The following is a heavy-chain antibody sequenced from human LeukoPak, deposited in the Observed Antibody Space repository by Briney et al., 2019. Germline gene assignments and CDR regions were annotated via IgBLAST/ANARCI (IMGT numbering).Heavy chain of an antibody. V-gene: IGHV4-39*01. D-gene: IGHD7-27*01. Sequence: GSLRLSCAASGFTFSSYAMSWVRQPPGKGLEWIGSIYYSGSTYYNPSLKSRVTISVDTSKNQFSLKLSSVTAADTAVYYCARHYPSNWGYFDYWGQGTLVTVSS. J-gene: IGHJ4*02. CDR2: IYYSGST. CDR3: ARHYPSNWGYFDY. CDR1: GFTFSSYA.